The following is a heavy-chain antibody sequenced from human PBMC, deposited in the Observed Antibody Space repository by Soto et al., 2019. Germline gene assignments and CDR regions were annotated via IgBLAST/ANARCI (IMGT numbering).Heavy chain of an antibody. CDR1: GFTFSDYY. CDR2: ISSSGSTI. D-gene: IGHD6-19*01. J-gene: IGHJ6*02. V-gene: IGHV3-11*01. Sequence: GGSLRLSCAASGFTFSDYYMSWIRQAPGKGLEWVSYISSSGSTIYYADSVKGRFTISRDNAKNSLYLQMNSLRAEDTAVYYCARDLAVAGTGYYGMDVWGQGTTVTVSS. CDR3: ARDLAVAGTGYYGMDV.